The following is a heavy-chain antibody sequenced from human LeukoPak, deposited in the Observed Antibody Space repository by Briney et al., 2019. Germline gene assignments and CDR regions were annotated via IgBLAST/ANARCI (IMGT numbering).Heavy chain of an antibody. CDR3: ARDTVTKLFDY. CDR2: IKQDGSEK. D-gene: IGHD4-17*01. CDR1: GFTFSSYE. J-gene: IGHJ4*02. Sequence: GGSLRLSCAASGFTFSSYEMNWVRQAPGKGLEWVANIKQDGSEKYYVDSVKGRFTISRDNAKNSLYLQMNSLRAEDTAVYYCARDTVTKLFDYWGQGTLVTVSS. V-gene: IGHV3-7*01.